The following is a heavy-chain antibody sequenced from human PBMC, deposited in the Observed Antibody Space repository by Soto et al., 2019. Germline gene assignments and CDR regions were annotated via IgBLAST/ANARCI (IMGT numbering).Heavy chain of an antibody. Sequence: SETLSLTCAVYGGSFSGYYWSWIRQPPGKGLEWIGSIYYSGSTYYNPSLKSRVTISVDTSKNQFSLKLSSVTAADTAVYYCARPSLIAVASIDYWGQGTLVTVSS. V-gene: IGHV4-34*01. J-gene: IGHJ4*02. CDR1: GGSFSGYY. CDR2: IYYSGST. D-gene: IGHD6-19*01. CDR3: ARPSLIAVASIDY.